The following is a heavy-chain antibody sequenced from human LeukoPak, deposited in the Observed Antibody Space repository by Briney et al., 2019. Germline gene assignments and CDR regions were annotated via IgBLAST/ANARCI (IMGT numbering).Heavy chain of an antibody. D-gene: IGHD3-22*01. J-gene: IGHJ3*02. V-gene: IGHV4-59*05. Sequence: PSDTLSLTCTVSGGSIRSFYWSWIRQPPGKGLEWIGSIYYSGSTYYNPSLKSRVTISVDTSKNQFSLKLSSVTAADTAVYYCARHCGVHYYDSSGYCSAFDIWGQGTMVTVSS. CDR3: ARHCGVHYYDSSGYCSAFDI. CDR1: GGSIRSFY. CDR2: IYYSGST.